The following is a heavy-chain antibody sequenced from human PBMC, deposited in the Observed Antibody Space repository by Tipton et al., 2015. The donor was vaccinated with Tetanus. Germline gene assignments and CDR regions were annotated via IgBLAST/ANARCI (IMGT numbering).Heavy chain of an antibody. CDR1: GGSISSYY. CDR3: ARGTGDY. J-gene: IGHJ4*02. D-gene: IGHD1-14*01. V-gene: IGHV4-59*01. Sequence: TLSLTCTVSGGSISSYYWSWIRQPPGKGLEWIGYIYYSGSPNYNPSLKSRVTISVDTSKNQFSLKLSSVTAADTAVYYCARGTGDYWGQGTLVTVSS. CDR2: IYYSGSP.